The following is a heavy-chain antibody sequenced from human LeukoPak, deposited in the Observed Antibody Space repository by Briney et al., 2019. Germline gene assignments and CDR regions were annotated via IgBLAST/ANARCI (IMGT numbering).Heavy chain of an antibody. CDR1: GGSFSDYY. D-gene: IGHD1-26*01. CDR2: IFHGGSP. CDR3: ARETYYNWFDP. Sequence: SETLSLTCAVYGGSFSDYYWIWIRQPPGKGLEWIGEIFHGGSPNCNPSLRSRVTTSVDTSKNQFSLKLTSVTAADTAVYYCARETYYNWFDPWGQGTLVTVSS. V-gene: IGHV4-34*12. J-gene: IGHJ5*02.